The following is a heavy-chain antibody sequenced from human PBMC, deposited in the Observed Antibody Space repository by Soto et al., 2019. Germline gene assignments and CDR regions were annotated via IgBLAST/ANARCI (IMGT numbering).Heavy chain of an antibody. CDR2: ISGRGGST. J-gene: IGHJ5*02. Sequence: GGSLRLSCAASGFTFSSYAMSWVRQAPGKGLEWVSAISGRGGSTYYADSVKGRFTISRDNSKNTLYLQMNSLRAEDTAVYYCAKGREIAGTSWFDPWGQGTLVTVSS. CDR1: GFTFSSYA. V-gene: IGHV3-23*01. D-gene: IGHD1-7*01. CDR3: AKGREIAGTSWFDP.